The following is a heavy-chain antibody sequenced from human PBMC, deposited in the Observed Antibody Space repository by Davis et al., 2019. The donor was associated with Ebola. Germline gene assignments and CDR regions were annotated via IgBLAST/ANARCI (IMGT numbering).Heavy chain of an antibody. V-gene: IGHV1-18*01. CDR1: GYTFTSYG. J-gene: IGHJ6*02. CDR3: ARGPGRGYSGYDRVYYYYGMDV. Sequence: ASVKVSCKASGYTFTSYGISWVRQAPGQGLEWMGWISAYNGNTNYAQKLQGRVTMTTDTSTSTAYMELRSLRSDDTAVYYCARGPGRGYSGYDRVYYYYGMDVWGQGTTVTVSS. D-gene: IGHD5-12*01. CDR2: ISAYNGNT.